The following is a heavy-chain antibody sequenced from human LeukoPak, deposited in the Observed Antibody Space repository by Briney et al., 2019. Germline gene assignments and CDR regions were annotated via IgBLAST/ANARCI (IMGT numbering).Heavy chain of an antibody. V-gene: IGHV4-39*01. J-gene: IGHJ4*02. Sequence: PSETLCLTCTVSGGSINSPTYYWAWIRQSPGKGLEWIGSIFYSGSTYYNLSLKSRVTISVDTSRNQFSLKLSSVTAADTAVYHCAKSDHTKTYYFDYWGQGALVTVSS. CDR3: AKSDHTKTYYFDY. CDR1: GGSINSPTYY. CDR2: IFYSGST. D-gene: IGHD1-14*01.